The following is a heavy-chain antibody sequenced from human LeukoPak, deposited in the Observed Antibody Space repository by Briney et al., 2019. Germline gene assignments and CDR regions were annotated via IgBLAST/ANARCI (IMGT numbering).Heavy chain of an antibody. CDR1: GFTFSSYE. CDR2: ISSSGSTI. D-gene: IGHD6-19*01. Sequence: GGSLRLSCAASGFTFSSYEMNWVRQAPGKGLEWFSYISSSGSTIYYADSVKGRFTISRDNAKNSLYLQMNSLRAEDTAVYYCARGYSSGPLSDDAFDIWGQGTMVTVSS. V-gene: IGHV3-48*03. J-gene: IGHJ3*02. CDR3: ARGYSSGPLSDDAFDI.